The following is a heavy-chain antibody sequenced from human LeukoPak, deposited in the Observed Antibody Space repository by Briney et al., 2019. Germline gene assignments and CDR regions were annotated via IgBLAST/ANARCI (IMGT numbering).Heavy chain of an antibody. CDR3: ARRLTQYDCFDP. V-gene: IGHV6-1*01. J-gene: IGHJ5*02. CDR1: GDSVSSNSVT. Sequence: SQALSLTCAISGDSVSSNSVTWNWIRQSPSRGLEWLGRTYYRSTWYNDYAVSARGRITVNPDTSKDQFSLHLNSVTPEDTAVYYCARRLTQYDCFDPWGQGILVTVSS. D-gene: IGHD2-2*01. CDR2: TYYRSTWYN.